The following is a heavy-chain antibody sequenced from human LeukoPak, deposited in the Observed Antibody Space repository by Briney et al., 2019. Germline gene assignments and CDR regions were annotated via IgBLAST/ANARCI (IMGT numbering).Heavy chain of an antibody. J-gene: IGHJ4*02. V-gene: IGHV4-38-2*02. D-gene: IGHD6-13*01. CDR2: IYYSGST. CDR1: GYSISSGYY. Sequence: PSETLSLTCTVSGYSISSGYYWGWIRQPPGKGLEWIGYIYYSGSTNYNPSLKSRVTISVDTSKNQFSLKLSSVTAADTAVYYCAREAAAGTDFDYWGQGTLVTVSS. CDR3: AREAAAGTDFDY.